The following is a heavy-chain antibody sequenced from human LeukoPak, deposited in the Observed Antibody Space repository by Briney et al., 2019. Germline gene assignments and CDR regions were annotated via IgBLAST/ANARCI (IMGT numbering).Heavy chain of an antibody. CDR2: IYYSGST. Sequence: SETLSLTCTVSGGSISSSSYYWGWLRQPPGKGLEWIGSIYYSGSTYYNPSLKSRVTISVDTSKNQFSLKLSSVTAADTAVYYCARLSSFVTSLDYWGQGTLVTVSS. V-gene: IGHV4-39*01. J-gene: IGHJ4*02. CDR3: ARLSSFVTSLDY. CDR1: GGSISSSSYY. D-gene: IGHD1-26*01.